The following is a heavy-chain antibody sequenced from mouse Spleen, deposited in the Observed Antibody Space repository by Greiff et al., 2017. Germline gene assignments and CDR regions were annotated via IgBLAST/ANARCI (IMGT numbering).Heavy chain of an antibody. V-gene: IGHV1-50*01. J-gene: IGHJ4*01. CDR1: GYTFTSYW. Sequence: QVQLQQSGAELVKPGASVKLSCKASGYTFTSYWMQWVKQRPGQGLEWIGEIDPSDSYTNYNQKFKGKATLTVDTSSSTAYMQLSSLTSEDSAVYYCARWGFYNGLYYYAMDYWGQGTSVTVSS. CDR3: ARWGFYNGLYYYAMDY. CDR2: IDPSDSYT. D-gene: IGHD2-1*01.